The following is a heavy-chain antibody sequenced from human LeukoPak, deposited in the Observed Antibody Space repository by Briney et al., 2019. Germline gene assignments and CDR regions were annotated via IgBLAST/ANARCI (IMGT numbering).Heavy chain of an antibody. CDR1: GFALSSHW. CDR3: ARNNGMDV. CDR2: VNRDGSET. J-gene: IGHJ6*02. Sequence: GGSLRLSCAASGFALSSHWMTWVRQVPGRGPEWVANVNRDGSETYYLDSVKGRFTISKDNAKNPLYLQMNSLRAEDTALYHCARNNGMDVWGQGTTVIVSS. V-gene: IGHV3-7*03.